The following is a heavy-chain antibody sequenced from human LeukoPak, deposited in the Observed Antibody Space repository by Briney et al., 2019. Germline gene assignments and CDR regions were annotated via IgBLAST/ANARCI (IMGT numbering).Heavy chain of an antibody. CDR1: GGSISSYY. D-gene: IGHD3-22*01. V-gene: IGHV4-59*08. Sequence: SQTLSLTCTVSGGSISSYYWSWIRQPPGKGLEWIGYIYYSGSTNYNPSLKSRVTISVDTSKNQFSLKLSSVTAADTAVYYCARALALGYYDSSGYYGYYFDYWGQGTRVTVSS. CDR2: IYYSGST. CDR3: ARALALGYYDSSGYYGYYFDY. J-gene: IGHJ4*02.